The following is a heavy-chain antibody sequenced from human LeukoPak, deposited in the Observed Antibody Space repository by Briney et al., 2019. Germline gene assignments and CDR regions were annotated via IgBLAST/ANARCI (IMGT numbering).Heavy chain of an antibody. CDR3: ARSPHSYCSSTSCYTDYYYYYMDV. J-gene: IGHJ6*03. Sequence: ASVKVSCKASGGTFSSYAISWVRQAPGQGLEWMGGIIPIFGTANYAQKFQGRVTITTDESTSTAYMELSSLRSEDTAVYYCARSPHSYCSSTSCYTDYYYYYMDVWGKGTTVTVSS. D-gene: IGHD2-2*02. CDR2: IIPIFGTA. CDR1: GGTFSSYA. V-gene: IGHV1-69*05.